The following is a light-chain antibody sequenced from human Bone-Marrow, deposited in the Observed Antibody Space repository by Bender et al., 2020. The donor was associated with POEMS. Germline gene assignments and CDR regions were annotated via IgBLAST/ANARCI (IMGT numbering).Light chain of an antibody. CDR2: YDD. CDR3: SAWDDSLSGWV. V-gene: IGLV1-36*01. J-gene: IGLJ3*02. CDR1: SSNIGAYS. Sequence: QSVLTQPPSASGTPGQRVTISCSGSSSNIGAYSVTWYQQLPGEAPKLLIYYDDLLTPGFSDRFSASKSGASASLAISELQSEDEALYSCSAWDDSLSGWVFGGGTKLTVL.